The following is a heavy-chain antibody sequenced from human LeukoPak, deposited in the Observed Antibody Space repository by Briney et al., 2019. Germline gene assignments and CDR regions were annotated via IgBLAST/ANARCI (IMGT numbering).Heavy chain of an antibody. CDR2: ISDSGSRT. Sequence: GGSLRLSCAVSGITLSSYGMSCVRQAPGKGLEWVAGISDSGSRTKYADSVKGRFTISRDNPKNTLYLQMNSLRAEDTAVYFCAKRGVVIRVILVGFHKEAYYFDSWGQGALVTVSS. CDR1: GITLSSYG. D-gene: IGHD3-22*01. J-gene: IGHJ4*02. CDR3: AKRGVVIRVILVGFHKEAYYFDS. V-gene: IGHV3-23*01.